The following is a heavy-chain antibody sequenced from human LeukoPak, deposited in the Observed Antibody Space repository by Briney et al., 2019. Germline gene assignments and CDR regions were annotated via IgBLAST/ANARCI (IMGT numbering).Heavy chain of an antibody. V-gene: IGHV3-23*01. CDR1: GFTISTYG. CDR3: AKSVYHSGNY. Sequence: LPGRSLRLSCAASGFTISTYGMSSVRHAPGKWLEWVSSISGGTTYYADSVKGPFTISRDNSKNTVSLQMNSLRAEDTAVYYCAKSVYHSGNYWGQGTLVTVSS. CDR2: ISGGTT. D-gene: IGHD3-10*01. J-gene: IGHJ4*02.